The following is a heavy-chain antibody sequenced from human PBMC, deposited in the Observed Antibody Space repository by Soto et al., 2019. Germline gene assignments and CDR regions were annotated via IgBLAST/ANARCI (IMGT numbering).Heavy chain of an antibody. CDR3: ARETPSFDS. Sequence: QLVESGGGLVQPGGSLRLSCAASGFTFSDYPMNWVRQAPGKGLEWVSSIRTISSAIYFADSVRGRFTISRDNARNSLYLQMTSLRDEDTDVYYCARETPSFDSWGQGTMVNVSS. CDR1: GFTFSDYP. D-gene: IGHD2-15*01. CDR2: IRTISSAI. V-gene: IGHV3-48*02. J-gene: IGHJ4*02.